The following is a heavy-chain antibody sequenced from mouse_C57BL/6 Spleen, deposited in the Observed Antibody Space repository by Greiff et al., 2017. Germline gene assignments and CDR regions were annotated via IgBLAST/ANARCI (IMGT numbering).Heavy chain of an antibody. CDR1: GYSITSDY. CDR2: ISYSGST. Sequence: EVKLMESGPGLAKPSQTLSLTCSVTGYSITSDYWYWIRKFPGNKLEYMGYISYSGSTYYNPSLKSRISITRDTSKNQYYLQLTSVTTEDTATYYCARGMPSFAYWGQGTLVTVSA. CDR3: ARGMPSFAY. J-gene: IGHJ3*01. V-gene: IGHV3-8*01.